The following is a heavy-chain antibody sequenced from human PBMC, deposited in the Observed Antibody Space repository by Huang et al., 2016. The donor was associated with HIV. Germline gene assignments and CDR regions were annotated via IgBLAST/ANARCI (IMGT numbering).Heavy chain of an antibody. CDR3: ARHMDCSSSSCLAGGHERGPFDM. D-gene: IGHD2-2*01. CDR1: GGSISSSSYY. CDR2: IYYRCCT. Sequence: QLQLQESGPGLVKPSETMSLTCSVSGGSISSSSYYWGWIRQPPGKGRGWIGGIYYRCCTFNNPSLKGRVTISVDTSKNQFSLRLSSVTAADTSVYYCARHMDCSSSSCLAGGHERGPFDMWGQGTMVTVSS. J-gene: IGHJ3*02. V-gene: IGHV4-39*01.